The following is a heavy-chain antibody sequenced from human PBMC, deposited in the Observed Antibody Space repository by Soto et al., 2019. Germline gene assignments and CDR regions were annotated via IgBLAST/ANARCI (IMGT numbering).Heavy chain of an antibody. CDR3: AKDGDSSGWYPNYFDY. Sequence: QVQLVESGGGVVQPGRSLRLSCAASGFTFSSYGMHWVRQAPGKGLEWVAVISYDGSNKYYADSVKGRFTISRDNSKNTLYLQMNSLRAEDTAVYYCAKDGDSSGWYPNYFDYWGQGTLVTVSS. D-gene: IGHD6-19*01. CDR1: GFTFSSYG. V-gene: IGHV3-30*18. CDR2: ISYDGSNK. J-gene: IGHJ4*02.